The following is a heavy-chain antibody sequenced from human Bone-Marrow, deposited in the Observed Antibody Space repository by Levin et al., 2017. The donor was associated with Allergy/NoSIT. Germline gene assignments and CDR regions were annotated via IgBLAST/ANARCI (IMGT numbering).Heavy chain of an antibody. J-gene: IGHJ5*02. Sequence: GESLKISCAASGFTFSSYAMHWVRQAPGKGLEWVAVISYDGSNKYYADSVKGRFTISRDNSKNTLYLQMNSLRAEDTAVYYCARVGALFWTHSEDWFDPWGQGTLVTVSS. D-gene: IGHD3/OR15-3a*01. V-gene: IGHV3-30*04. CDR2: ISYDGSNK. CDR1: GFTFSSYA. CDR3: ARVGALFWTHSEDWFDP.